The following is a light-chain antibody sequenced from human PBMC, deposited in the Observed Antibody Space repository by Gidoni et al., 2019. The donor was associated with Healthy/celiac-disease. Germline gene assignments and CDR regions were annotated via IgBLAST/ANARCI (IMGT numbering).Light chain of an antibody. CDR2: GAS. J-gene: IGKJ4*01. Sequence: EIVITQSPATLSVSTVERATISCRASQRVSSNLAWYQQQPGQAPRLLIYGASTRATGIPARFSGSGSGTEFTLTISSLQSEDFAVYYCQQYNNWPPVTFGGGTKVEIK. V-gene: IGKV3-15*01. CDR1: QRVSSN. CDR3: QQYNNWPPVT.